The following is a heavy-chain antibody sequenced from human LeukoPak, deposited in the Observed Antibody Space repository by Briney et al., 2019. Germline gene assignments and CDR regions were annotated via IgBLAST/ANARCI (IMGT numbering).Heavy chain of an antibody. J-gene: IGHJ4*02. CDR3: ARPRSSGLTYYFDY. CDR2: ISAYNGNT. CDR1: GYTFTSYG. Sequence: ASVKVSCKASGYTFTSYGISWVRQAPGQGLEWMGWISAYNGNTNYAQKFQGRVTITTDESTSTAYMELSSLRSEDTAVYYCARPRSSGLTYYFDYWGQGTLVTVSS. V-gene: IGHV1-18*01. D-gene: IGHD1-14*01.